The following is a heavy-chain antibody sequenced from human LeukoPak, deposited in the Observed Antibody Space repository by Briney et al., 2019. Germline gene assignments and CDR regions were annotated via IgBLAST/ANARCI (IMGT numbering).Heavy chain of an antibody. CDR3: AKWFYGSRSYYFES. CDR2: ISYAGSNK. V-gene: IGHV3-30*18. D-gene: IGHD3-10*01. Sequence: PGGSLRLSCAASGFTLSSYGMHWVRQAPGKGLEWVAVISYAGSNKYYVDSVKGRFTISRDNSKNTLYLQMNSLRAEDTAVYYCAKWFYGSRSYYFESWGQGTLVTVSS. J-gene: IGHJ4*02. CDR1: GFTLSSYG.